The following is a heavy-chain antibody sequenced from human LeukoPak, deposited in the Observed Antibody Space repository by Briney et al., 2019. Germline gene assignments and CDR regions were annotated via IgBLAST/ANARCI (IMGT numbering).Heavy chain of an antibody. CDR2: INHSGST. Sequence: PSETLSLTCAVYGGSFSGYYWSWIRQPPGKGLEWIGEINHSGSTNYNPSLKSRVTISVDTSKNQFSLKLSSVTAADTAVYYCARFVPPIDTAMVKGVFDYWGRGTLVTVSS. D-gene: IGHD5-18*01. V-gene: IGHV4-34*01. CDR1: GGSFSGYY. CDR3: ARFVPPIDTAMVKGVFDY. J-gene: IGHJ4*02.